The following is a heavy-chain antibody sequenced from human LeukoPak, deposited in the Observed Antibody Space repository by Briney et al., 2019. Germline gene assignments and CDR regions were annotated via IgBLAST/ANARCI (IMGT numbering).Heavy chain of an antibody. CDR2: LYYSGSI. CDR3: ARVDTAMVRGALSYYFDY. Sequence: SETLSLTCTVSGGSISSGDYYWSWIRQPPGKGLEWIGYLYYSGSINYNPSLKSRVTISVDTSKNQFSLKLSSVSAADTAVYYCARVDTAMVRGALSYYFDYWGQGTLVTVSS. CDR1: GGSISSGDYY. V-gene: IGHV4-61*08. J-gene: IGHJ4*02. D-gene: IGHD5-18*01.